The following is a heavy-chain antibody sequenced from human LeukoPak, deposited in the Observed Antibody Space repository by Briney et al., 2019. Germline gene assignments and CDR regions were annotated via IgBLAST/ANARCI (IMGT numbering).Heavy chain of an antibody. CDR1: GFTFSSYW. CDR3: AKAYSSGWYVYFDY. Sequence: GGSLRLSCAASGFTFSSYWMSWVRQAPGKGLEWVANIKQDGSEKYYVDSVKGRFTISRDNAKNSLYLQMNSLRAEDTAVYYCAKAYSSGWYVYFDYWGQGTLVTVSS. D-gene: IGHD6-19*01. J-gene: IGHJ4*02. CDR2: IKQDGSEK. V-gene: IGHV3-7*01.